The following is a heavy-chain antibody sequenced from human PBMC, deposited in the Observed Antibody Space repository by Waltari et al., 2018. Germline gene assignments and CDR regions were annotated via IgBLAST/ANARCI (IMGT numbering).Heavy chain of an antibody. D-gene: IGHD4-17*01. CDR3: SRVSGNGDYERAFDI. CDR1: GYTFINYY. Sequence: QVQLVQSGAEVKKPGASVKVSCKASGYTFINYYMHWVRQAPGQGLEWMGLLDPNRGYTSYTQKLQGRVTMTRDTSTSTVYMELSSLRSEDTAMYYCSRVSGNGDYERAFDIWGQGTMVTVSS. J-gene: IGHJ3*02. CDR2: LDPNRGYT. V-gene: IGHV1-46*01.